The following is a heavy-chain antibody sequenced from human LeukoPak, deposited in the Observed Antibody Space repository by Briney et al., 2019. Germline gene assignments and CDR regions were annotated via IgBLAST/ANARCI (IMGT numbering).Heavy chain of an antibody. J-gene: IGHJ4*02. Sequence: GGSLRLSCAASGFTFNNYAMSWVRQAPGKGLEWVSAISGSGGSTYYADSVKGRFTISRDNPKNTLYLQMNSLRAEDTAVYYCAKDQGDGYSFFDYWGQGTLVTVSS. D-gene: IGHD5-24*01. CDR2: ISGSGGST. CDR3: AKDQGDGYSFFDY. V-gene: IGHV3-23*01. CDR1: GFTFNNYA.